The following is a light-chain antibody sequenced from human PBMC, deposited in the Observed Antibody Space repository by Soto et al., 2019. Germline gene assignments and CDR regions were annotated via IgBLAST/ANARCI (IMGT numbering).Light chain of an antibody. CDR2: DVN. V-gene: IGLV2-11*01. CDR3: CSYAGTYTYV. J-gene: IGLJ1*01. Sequence: QSARTQPRSVSGSPGQSVTISCTGTSSDVGGYNYVSWYQQHPGKAPKLMIYDVNKRPSGVPDRFSGSKSGSTASLTISGLQSEDEADYFCCSYAGTYTYVFATGTKVTVL. CDR1: SSDVGGYNY.